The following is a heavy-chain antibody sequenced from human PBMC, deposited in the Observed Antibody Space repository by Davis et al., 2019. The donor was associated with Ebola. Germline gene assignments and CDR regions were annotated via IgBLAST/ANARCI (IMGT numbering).Heavy chain of an antibody. V-gene: IGHV3-64*04. J-gene: IGHJ4*02. CDR2: ISSNGGST. D-gene: IGHD4-23*01. Sequence: GESLKISCSASGFTFSSYAMHWVRQAPGKGLEYVSAISSNGGSTYYADSVKGRFTISRDNSKNTLYLQMNSLRAEDTAVYYCAKEYPIDYGGNSGSDYWGQGTLVTVSS. CDR1: GFTFSSYA. CDR3: AKEYPIDYGGNSGSDY.